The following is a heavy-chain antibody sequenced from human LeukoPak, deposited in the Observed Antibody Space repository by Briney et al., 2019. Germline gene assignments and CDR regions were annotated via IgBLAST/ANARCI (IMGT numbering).Heavy chain of an antibody. V-gene: IGHV3-7*01. D-gene: IGHD2-8*01. CDR2: IHQHGDEK. J-gene: IGHJ4*02. CDR1: GFTFSNYW. CDR3: ATLNGPLFEY. Sequence: GGSLRLSCAASGFTFSNYWMSWVRQAPGKGLEWVASIHQHGDEKYFVDSVRGRFTISRDNAKNSLYLQMSSLRAEGTAVYYCATLNGPLFEYWGQGTLVTVSS.